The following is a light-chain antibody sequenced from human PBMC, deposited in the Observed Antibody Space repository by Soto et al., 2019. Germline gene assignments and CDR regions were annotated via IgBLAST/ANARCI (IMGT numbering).Light chain of an antibody. V-gene: IGLV1-40*01. CDR2: GNV. CDR3: RSKDTRLGGGL. Sequence: QSVLTQPPSVSGAPGQRVTISCTGSSSNIGAHYDVHWYQQLPGTAPKLLIHGNVNRPSGVPGRFSGSKSGTSASLSIAGPQVGDEPDYYSRSKDTRLGGGLFGGGPSSPS. CDR1: SSNIGAHYD. J-gene: IGLJ3*02.